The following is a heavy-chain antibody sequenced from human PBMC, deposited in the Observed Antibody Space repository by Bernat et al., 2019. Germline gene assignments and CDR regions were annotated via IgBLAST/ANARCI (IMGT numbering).Heavy chain of an antibody. D-gene: IGHD4-11*01. CDR2: IYSGGST. CDR1: GFTVSSNY. V-gene: IGHV3-53*01. CDR3: ARDDGYSNFDP. J-gene: IGHJ5*02. Sequence: EVHLVESGGGLIQPGGSLRLSCAASGFTVSSNYMSWVRQAPGKGLEWVSVIYSGGSTYYADSVKGRCTISSDNSKTTLYLQMNSLRAEDTAVYYCARDDGYSNFDPWGQGTLVTVSS.